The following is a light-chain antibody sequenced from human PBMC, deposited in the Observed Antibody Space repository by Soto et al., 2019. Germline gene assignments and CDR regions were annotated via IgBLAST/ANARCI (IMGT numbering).Light chain of an antibody. CDR3: QQYNNWPPWA. CDR1: QSISNH. CDR2: DAS. Sequence: IQMTQSPSSLSASVEDRVIITCRASQSISNHLNWYQQKPGKAPKLLIYDASSLESGVPARFSGSGSGTEFTLTISSLQSEDFAVYYCQQYNNWPPWAFGQGTKVDIK. J-gene: IGKJ1*01. V-gene: IGKV1D-13*01.